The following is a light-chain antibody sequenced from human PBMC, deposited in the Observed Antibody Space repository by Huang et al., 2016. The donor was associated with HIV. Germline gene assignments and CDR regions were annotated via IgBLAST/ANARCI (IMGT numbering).Light chain of an antibody. V-gene: IGKV3-20*01. CDR3: QHYGSSSWT. J-gene: IGKJ1*01. Sequence: EIVLTQSPGTLSLSPGERATLSCRASQSVNHNFGAWYQQKPGQAPRLLIYGASSRASGIPDRVRGGGSGTGFTLTIARLEPEDFAVYYCQHYGSSSWTFGQGTKVEIK. CDR1: QSVNHNF. CDR2: GAS.